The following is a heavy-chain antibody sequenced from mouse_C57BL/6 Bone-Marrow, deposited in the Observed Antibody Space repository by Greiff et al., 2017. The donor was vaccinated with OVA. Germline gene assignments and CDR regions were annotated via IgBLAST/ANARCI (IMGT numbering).Heavy chain of an antibody. CDR2: ISNKANGYTT. CDR3: ARSSYYGSSYDAWFAY. J-gene: IGHJ3*01. V-gene: IGHV7-3*01. D-gene: IGHD1-1*01. CDR1: GFTFTDYY. Sequence: VQLKESGGGLVQPGGSLSLSCAASGFTFTDYYMSWVRQPPGKALEWLGFISNKANGYTTEYSASVKGRFTISRDNSQSILYLQMNALRAEDSATYYCARSSYYGSSYDAWFAYWGQGTLVTVSA.